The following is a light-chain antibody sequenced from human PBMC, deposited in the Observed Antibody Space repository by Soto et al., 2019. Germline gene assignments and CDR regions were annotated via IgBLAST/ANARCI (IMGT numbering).Light chain of an antibody. CDR2: EVS. J-gene: IGLJ1*01. Sequence: SARTQPASVSGSPGQSITISCTGTSSDVGGYNYVSWYQHHPGKAPKLMIYEVSNRPSGVSYRFSGSKSGNTASLTISGLQAEDEADYYCNSYTGSGIVFGTGTRSPS. CDR1: SSDVGGYNY. CDR3: NSYTGSGIV. V-gene: IGLV2-14*01.